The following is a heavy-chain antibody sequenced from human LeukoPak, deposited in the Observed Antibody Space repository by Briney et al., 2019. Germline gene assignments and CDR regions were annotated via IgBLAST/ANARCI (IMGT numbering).Heavy chain of an antibody. D-gene: IGHD2-15*01. CDR1: GYTFTSYD. CDR2: MNPKSGNT. Sequence: ASVTVSCMASGYTFTSYDINWVRQAAGQGLEWMGWMNPKSGNTVYAQKFQGRVTMTRSTSTSTAYMELSSLRSEDTAVYYCARAPGYCSGGSCNDYWGQGTLVTVSS. CDR3: ARAPGYCSGGSCNDY. V-gene: IGHV1-8*01. J-gene: IGHJ4*02.